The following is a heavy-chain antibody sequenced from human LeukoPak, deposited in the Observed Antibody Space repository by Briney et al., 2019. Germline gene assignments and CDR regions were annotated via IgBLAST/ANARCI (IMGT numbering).Heavy chain of an antibody. J-gene: IGHJ3*02. Sequence: SQTLSLTCTVSGGSISSVDYYWSWIRQPPGKGLEWIGYIYYSGSTYYNPSLKSRVTISVDTSKNQFSLKLSSVTAADTAVYYCARGEYASPVGAFDIWGQGTMVTVSS. CDR2: IYYSGST. CDR1: GGSISSVDYY. CDR3: ARGEYASPVGAFDI. D-gene: IGHD3-10*01. V-gene: IGHV4-30-4*01.